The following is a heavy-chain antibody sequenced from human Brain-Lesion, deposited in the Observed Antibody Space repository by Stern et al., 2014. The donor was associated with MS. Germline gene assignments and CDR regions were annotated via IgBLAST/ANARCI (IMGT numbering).Heavy chain of an antibody. CDR3: ARGRVVPGFQYYATDV. J-gene: IGHJ6*02. Sequence: VQLVESGPGLVKPSQTLSLSCTVSGGSISSGGYYWSWIRQPAGKGLEWIGRIFNSGSTSYNPSPKSRVTIPIATSKNQFSLRLNSMTAADTAVYYCARGRVVPGFQYYATDVWGQGTTVIVSS. CDR2: IFNSGST. D-gene: IGHD2-2*01. CDR1: GGSISSGGYY. V-gene: IGHV4-61*02.